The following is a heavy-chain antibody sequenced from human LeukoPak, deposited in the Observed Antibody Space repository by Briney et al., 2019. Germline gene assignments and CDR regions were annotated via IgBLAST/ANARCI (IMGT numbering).Heavy chain of an antibody. CDR2: IYHSGSP. CDR1: GGSISSNNW. J-gene: IGHJ4*02. CDR3: ARGGGYCSGGSCSASFDY. D-gene: IGHD2-15*01. Sequence: SGTLSLTCAVSGGSISSNNWWGWVRQPPGKGLEWIGEIYHSGSPNYNPSLKSRVTVSVDTSKNQFSLKLSSVTAADTAVYYCARGGGYCSGGSCSASFDYWGQGTLVTVSS. V-gene: IGHV4-4*02.